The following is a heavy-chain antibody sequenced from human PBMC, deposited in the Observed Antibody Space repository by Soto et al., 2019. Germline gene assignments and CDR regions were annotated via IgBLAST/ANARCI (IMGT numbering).Heavy chain of an antibody. Sequence: KTGGSLRLSCAASGFTFSSYSMNWVRQAPGKGLEWVSSISSSSSYIYYADSVKGRFTISRDNAKNSLYLQMNSLRAEDTAVYYCARADCSSTSCPVFYYYYYGMDVWGQGTTVTVSS. V-gene: IGHV3-21*01. CDR1: GFTFSSYS. CDR2: ISSSSSYI. J-gene: IGHJ6*02. CDR3: ARADCSSTSCPVFYYYYYGMDV. D-gene: IGHD2-2*01.